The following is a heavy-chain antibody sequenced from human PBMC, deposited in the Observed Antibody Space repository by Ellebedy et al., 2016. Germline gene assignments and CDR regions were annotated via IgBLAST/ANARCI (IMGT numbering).Heavy chain of an antibody. CDR3: ARERFES. Sequence: GGSLRLSCAASGFTFRTSAVHWVRQAPGKGLEWVAVISYDGSDKYYGDSVKGRFTISRDNSKNSLYLQMNSLRTDDTSLYYCARERFESWGQGTLVTVSS. V-gene: IGHV3-30*04. J-gene: IGHJ5*01. CDR1: GFTFRTSA. CDR2: ISYDGSDK.